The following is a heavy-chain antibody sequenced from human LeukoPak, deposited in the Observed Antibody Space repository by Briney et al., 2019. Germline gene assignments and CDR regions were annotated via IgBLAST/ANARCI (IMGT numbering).Heavy chain of an antibody. V-gene: IGHV1-18*01. CDR2: ISAYNGNT. J-gene: IGHJ4*02. CDR3: ARDPNIVVVPAAMLLDY. CDR1: GYTFTSYG. D-gene: IGHD2-2*01. Sequence: ASVKVSCKASGYTFTSYGISWVRQAPGQGLEWMGWISAYNGNTNYAQKLQGRVTMTTDTSTSTAYMELRSLRSDDTAVYYCARDPNIVVVPAAMLLDYWGQGTLVTVSS.